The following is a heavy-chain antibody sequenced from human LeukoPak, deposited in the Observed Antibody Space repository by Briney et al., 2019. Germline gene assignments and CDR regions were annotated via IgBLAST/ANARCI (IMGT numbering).Heavy chain of an antibody. V-gene: IGHV3-48*03. CDR3: VREDEHDAFDI. D-gene: IGHD1/OR15-1a*01. J-gene: IGHJ3*02. Sequence: GGSLRLSCGASGFTFSSSEMSWVRHAPGKGLEWLSYTASRGSPTFYADSVQGRFIISRDNAKNSLFLQMNSLRVEDTAVYYCVREDEHDAFDIWGQGTMVTVSS. CDR2: TASRGSPT. CDR1: GFTFSSSE.